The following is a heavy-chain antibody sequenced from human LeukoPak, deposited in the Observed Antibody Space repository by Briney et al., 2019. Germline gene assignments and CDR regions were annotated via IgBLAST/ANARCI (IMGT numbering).Heavy chain of an antibody. CDR1: GFTFSSYG. D-gene: IGHD2-2*02. CDR3: CSGCSGTSCYTD. J-gene: IGHJ4*02. Sequence: GRSLRLSCAASGFTFSSYGMHWVRQAPGKALEWVAVISYDGSNKYYADSVKGRFTISRDNSKNTLYLQMNSLRAEDTAVYYCCSGCSGTSCYTDWGQGTLVTVSS. V-gene: IGHV3-30*03. CDR2: ISYDGSNK.